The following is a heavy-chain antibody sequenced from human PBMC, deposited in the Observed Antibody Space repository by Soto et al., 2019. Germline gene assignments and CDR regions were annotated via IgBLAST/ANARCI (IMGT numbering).Heavy chain of an antibody. CDR1: GGSISSYY. V-gene: IGHV4-59*01. CDR2: IYYSGST. J-gene: IGHJ6*02. CDR3: ARDDAQYSSSWYRNYGMDV. Sequence: SETLSLTCTVSGGSISSYYWSWIRQPPGKGLEWIGYIYYSGSTNYNPSLKSRVTISVDTSKNQFSLKLSSVTAADTAVYYCARDDAQYSSSWYRNYGMDVWGQGTTATVSS. D-gene: IGHD6-13*01.